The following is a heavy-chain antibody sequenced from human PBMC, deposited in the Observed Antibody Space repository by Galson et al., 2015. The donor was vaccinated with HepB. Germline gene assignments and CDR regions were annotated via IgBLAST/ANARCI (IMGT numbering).Heavy chain of an antibody. Sequence: SVKVSCKASGYTFTSYYMHWVRQAPGQGLEWMGIINPSGGSTSYAQKFQGRVTMTRDTSTSTFYMKLSSLRAEDTAVYYCAREVLSTGAHLWGQGTLVTVSS. D-gene: IGHD5/OR15-5a*01. CDR1: GYTFTSYY. CDR3: AREVLSTGAHL. V-gene: IGHV1-46*01. J-gene: IGHJ4*02. CDR2: INPSGGST.